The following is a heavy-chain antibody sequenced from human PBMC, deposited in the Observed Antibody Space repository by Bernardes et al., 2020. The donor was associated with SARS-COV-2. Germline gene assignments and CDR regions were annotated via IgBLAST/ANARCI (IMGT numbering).Heavy chain of an antibody. J-gene: IGHJ3*01. Sequence: ETLSLTCTVSGGSISSYYWSWIRQPPGKGLEWIGYIYYSGSTNYNPSLKSRVTISVDTSKNQFSLNLRSVAAADTAVYYCARGYAYYYDTTGNYPYVSFDVWGQGTTVTVSS. V-gene: IGHV4-59*01. D-gene: IGHD3-22*01. CDR3: ARGYAYYYDTTGNYPYVSFDV. CDR2: IYYSGST. CDR1: GGSISSYY.